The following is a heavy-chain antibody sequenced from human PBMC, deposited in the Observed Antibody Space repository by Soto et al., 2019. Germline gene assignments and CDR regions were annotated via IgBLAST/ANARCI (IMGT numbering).Heavy chain of an antibody. D-gene: IGHD3-3*01. CDR3: ARESFLEWSDYYYYGMDV. J-gene: IGHJ6*02. Sequence: SETLSLTCTVSGGSVSSGSYYWSWIRQPPGKGLEWIGYIYYSGSTNYNPSLKSRVTISVDTSKNQFSLKLSSVTAADTAVYYCARESFLEWSDYYYYGMDVRGQGTTVTVSS. CDR2: IYYSGST. CDR1: GGSVSSGSYY. V-gene: IGHV4-61*01.